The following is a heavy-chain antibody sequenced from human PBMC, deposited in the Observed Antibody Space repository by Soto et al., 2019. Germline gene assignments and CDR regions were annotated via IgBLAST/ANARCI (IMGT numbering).Heavy chain of an antibody. CDR3: ATHGSGTYYNPLYNWFDP. CDR2: IYCDDDK. CDR1: GFSLSTSGVG. Sequence: QITLKESGPTLVKPTQTLTLTCTFSGFSLSTSGVGLGWIRQPPGKALEWLALIYCDDDKRYSPSLKSRLTITTDTSKNQVVLTMTNMDPVDTATFYCATHGSGTYYNPLYNWFDPWGQGTLVTVSS. D-gene: IGHD3-10*01. J-gene: IGHJ5*02. V-gene: IGHV2-5*02.